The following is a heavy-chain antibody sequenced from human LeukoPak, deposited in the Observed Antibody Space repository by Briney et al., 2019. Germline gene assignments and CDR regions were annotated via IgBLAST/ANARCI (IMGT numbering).Heavy chain of an antibody. CDR2: MNPNSGNT. CDR3: ARPLAAEIKTWSDGVIDY. Sequence: ASVKVSCKASGYTFTSYDINWVRQATGQGLEWMGWMNPNSGNTGYAQKFQGRVTMTTDTSTNTAYMELRSLRSDDTAVFYCARPLAAEIKTWSDGVIDYWGQGTLVTVSS. V-gene: IGHV1-8*01. CDR1: GYTFTSYD. D-gene: IGHD5-24*01. J-gene: IGHJ4*02.